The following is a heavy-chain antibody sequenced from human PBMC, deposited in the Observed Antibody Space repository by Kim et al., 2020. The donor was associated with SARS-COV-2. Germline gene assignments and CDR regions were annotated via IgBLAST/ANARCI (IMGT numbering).Heavy chain of an antibody. CDR1: GYSFTSYW. CDR3: ARGGTYYGY. CDR2: IYPSDSDT. Sequence: GESLKISCKGSGYSFTSYWIAWVRQMPGKGLEWMGIIYPSDSDTTYSPSFQGQVTMSADKSISTAYLQWSSLKASDTAIYYGARGGTYYGYWGQGTLVTVSS. V-gene: IGHV5-51*01. J-gene: IGHJ4*02. D-gene: IGHD1-26*01.